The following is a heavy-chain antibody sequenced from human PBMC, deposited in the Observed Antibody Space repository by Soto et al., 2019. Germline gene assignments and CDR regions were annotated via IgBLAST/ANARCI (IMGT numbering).Heavy chain of an antibody. CDR3: ARARITIFGVVIT. CDR1: GYTFTSYD. D-gene: IGHD3-3*01. V-gene: IGHV1-8*01. Sequence: ASVKVSCKASGYTFTSYDINWVRQATGQGLEWMGWMNPNSGNTGYAQKFQGRVTMTRNTSISTAYMELSSLGSEDTAVYYCARARITIFGVVITWGQGTLVTVSS. J-gene: IGHJ4*02. CDR2: MNPNSGNT.